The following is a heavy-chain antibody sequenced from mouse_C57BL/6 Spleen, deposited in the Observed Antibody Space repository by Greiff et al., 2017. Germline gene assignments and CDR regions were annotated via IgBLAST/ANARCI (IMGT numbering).Heavy chain of an antibody. CDR1: GFNIQDYY. Sequence: EVQLQQSGAELVKPGASVKLSCTASGFNIQDYYMHWVKQRTEQGLEWIGRIDPEDGETKYAPQFPGKATITADTSSNTAYLQLSSLTSEDTAVYYCALLLRFAYWGQGTLVTVSA. D-gene: IGHD2-1*01. CDR3: ALLLRFAY. CDR2: IDPEDGET. J-gene: IGHJ3*01. V-gene: IGHV14-2*01.